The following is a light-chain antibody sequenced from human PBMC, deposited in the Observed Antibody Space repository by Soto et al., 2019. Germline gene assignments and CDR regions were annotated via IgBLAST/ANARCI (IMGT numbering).Light chain of an antibody. Sequence: VMTQTPLSLSVTPGQPASISCKSSQSLLHITGETFLFLYQQKPGQPPKLLIHWASTRESGVPDRFSGSGSGTDFTLTISSLQAEDVAVYYCQHYYSIPLTFGGGTKVDI. V-gene: IGKV4-1*01. CDR3: QHYYSIPLT. CDR1: QSLLHITGETF. J-gene: IGKJ4*01. CDR2: WAS.